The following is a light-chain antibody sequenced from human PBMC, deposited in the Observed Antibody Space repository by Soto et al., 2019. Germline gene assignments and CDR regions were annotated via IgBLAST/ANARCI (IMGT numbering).Light chain of an antibody. CDR1: SSNIGSYP. V-gene: IGLV1-47*02. CDR3: AAWDASLSGHV. CDR2: SDD. J-gene: IGLJ1*01. Sequence: VLTQSPSASGTPGQRVTISCYGSSSNIGSYPVYWYQQLPGTAPKLLINSDDQRPSGVPDRFSASKSGTSASLAISGLRSEDEADYYCAAWDASLSGHVFGAGTKVTVL.